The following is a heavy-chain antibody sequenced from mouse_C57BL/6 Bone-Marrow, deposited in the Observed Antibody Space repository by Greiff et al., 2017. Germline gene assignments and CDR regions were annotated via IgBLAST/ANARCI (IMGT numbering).Heavy chain of an antibody. J-gene: IGHJ4*01. CDR1: GYTFTSYG. CDR2: IYPRSGST. Sequence: VQLQESGAELARPGASVKLSCKASGYTFTSYGISWVKQRTGQGLEWIGEIYPRSGSTYYNEKFKGKATLTADKSSSTAYMELCSLTSEDSAVYFCASEWYYYGSSPYYYSMDYWGQGTSVTVSS. V-gene: IGHV1-81*01. CDR3: ASEWYYYGSSPYYYSMDY. D-gene: IGHD1-1*01.